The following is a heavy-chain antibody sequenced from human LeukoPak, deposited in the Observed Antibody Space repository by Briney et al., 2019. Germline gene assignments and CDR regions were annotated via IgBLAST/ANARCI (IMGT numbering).Heavy chain of an antibody. Sequence: SVKVSCKASGGTFSSYAISWVRQAPGQGLEWMGGIIPIFGTANYAQKFQGRVTITADESTSTAYMELSSLRSEDTAVHYCARGRERAWSAVGFHPPSYYFDYWGQGTLVTVSS. D-gene: IGHD3-3*01. CDR2: IIPIFGTA. V-gene: IGHV1-69*13. J-gene: IGHJ4*02. CDR3: ARGRERAWSAVGFHPPSYYFDY. CDR1: GGTFSSYA.